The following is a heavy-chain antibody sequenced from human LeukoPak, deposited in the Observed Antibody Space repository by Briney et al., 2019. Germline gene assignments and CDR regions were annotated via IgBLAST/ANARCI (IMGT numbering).Heavy chain of an antibody. J-gene: IGHJ4*02. Sequence: SETLSLTCAVYGGSFNGYYWSWIRQPPGKGLEWIGEINHSGSTNYNPSLKSRVTISVDTSKNQFSLKLSSVTAADTAVYYCARHDAELAPAADFDYWGQGTLVTVSS. CDR1: GGSFNGYY. CDR2: INHSGST. V-gene: IGHV4-34*01. CDR3: ARHDAELAPAADFDY. D-gene: IGHD6-13*01.